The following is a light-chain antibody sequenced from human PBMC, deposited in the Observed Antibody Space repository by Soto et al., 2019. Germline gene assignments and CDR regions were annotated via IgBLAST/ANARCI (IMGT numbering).Light chain of an antibody. CDR1: QSISHF. CDR2: TAS. J-gene: IGKJ2*01. V-gene: IGKV1-39*01. CDR3: QQSYTPPHT. Sequence: DIQMTQSPPSLSASVGDKVTITCRPSQSISHFLNWYQQKPGKAPKLLIYTASSLQSGVPSRFSGSGSGTHFTLTVSSLQPEDSATYFCQQSYTPPHTFGQGNKLAI.